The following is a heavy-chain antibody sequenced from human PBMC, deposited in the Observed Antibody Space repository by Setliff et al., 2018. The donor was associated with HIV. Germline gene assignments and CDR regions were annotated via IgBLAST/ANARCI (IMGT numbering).Heavy chain of an antibody. D-gene: IGHD3-9*01. CDR3: ARMPYILTGYYGSRDYHGLDV. J-gene: IGHJ6*02. CDR2: IDTSGST. Sequence: PSETLSLTCTVSGASISSGTYYWSWIRPPAGKELEWIGRIDTSGSTNSNPSHKSRVTISVDTSKNQFSLKLGSVTAADTAVYYCARMPYILTGYYGSRDYHGLDVWGQGTSVTVSS. V-gene: IGHV4-61*02. CDR1: GASISSGTYY.